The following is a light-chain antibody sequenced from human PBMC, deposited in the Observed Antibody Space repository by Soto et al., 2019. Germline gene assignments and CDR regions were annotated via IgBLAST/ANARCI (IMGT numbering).Light chain of an antibody. J-gene: IGLJ1*01. Sequence: QSVLTQAASVSGSPGQSITISCTGTSSDVGGYNYVSWYQQYPGKAPKLMIYDVSNRPSGVSNRFSGSKSGNTASLTISGLQAEDEADYYCSSYTISNTLVFGSGNKVTVL. V-gene: IGLV2-14*01. CDR1: SSDVGGYNY. CDR3: SSYTISNTLV. CDR2: DVS.